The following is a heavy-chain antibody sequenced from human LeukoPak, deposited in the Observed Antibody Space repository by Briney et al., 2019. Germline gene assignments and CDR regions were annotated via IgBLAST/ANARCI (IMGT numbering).Heavy chain of an antibody. CDR3: ARAGYYSHYFVY. J-gene: IGHJ4*02. Sequence: GGSLRLSCAASGFTVSSNYMSWVRQAPGKGLEWVSVIYSGGSTYYADSVKGRFTISRDNSKNTLYLQMNSLRAEDTAVYYCARAGYYSHYFVYWGQGTLVTVSS. CDR2: IYSGGST. V-gene: IGHV3-53*01. CDR1: GFTVSSNY. D-gene: IGHD1-26*01.